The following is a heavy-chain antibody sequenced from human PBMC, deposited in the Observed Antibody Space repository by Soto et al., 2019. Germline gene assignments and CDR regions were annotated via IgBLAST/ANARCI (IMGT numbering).Heavy chain of an antibody. Sequence: AVGLLRDCWTVVGVMSVDIDVRCVLQTPEKGLERVSVISNRGDTHYADSVRGRFSLSRDISDNTLHLQMNNLRVEDTAVYYCAREPRYCRGGSCSITGDAYDIWGQGTMVTVSS. CDR3: AREPRYCRGGSCSITGDAYDI. D-gene: IGHD2-15*01. V-gene: IGHV3-66*01. J-gene: IGHJ3*02. CDR2: ISNRGDT. CDR1: GVMSVDID.